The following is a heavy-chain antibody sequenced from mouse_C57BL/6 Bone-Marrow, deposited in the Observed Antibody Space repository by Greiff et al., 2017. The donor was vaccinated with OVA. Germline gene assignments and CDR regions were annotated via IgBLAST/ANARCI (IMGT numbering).Heavy chain of an antibody. Sequence: VNVVESGAELARPGASVKLSCKASGYTFTSYGISWVKQRTGQGLEWIGEIYPRSGNTYYNEKFKGKATLTADKSSSTAYMELRSLTSEDSAVYFCERSEDGYYVYYAMDYWGQGTSVTVSS. CDR2: IYPRSGNT. J-gene: IGHJ4*01. V-gene: IGHV1-81*01. CDR1: GYTFTSYG. CDR3: ERSEDGYYVYYAMDY. D-gene: IGHD2-3*01.